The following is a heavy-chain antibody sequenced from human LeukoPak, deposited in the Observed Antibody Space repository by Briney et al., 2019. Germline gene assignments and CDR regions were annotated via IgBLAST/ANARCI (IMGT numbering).Heavy chain of an antibody. CDR1: GGSISSYY. J-gene: IGHJ5*02. Sequence: SEALSLTCTVSGGSISSYYWSWIRQPPGKGLEWIGYIYYSGSTNYNPSLKSRVTISVDTSKNQFSLKLSSVTAADTAVYYCARATLSSGPPYWFGPWGQGTLVTVSS. CDR3: ARATLSSGPPYWFGP. V-gene: IGHV4-59*01. CDR2: IYYSGST. D-gene: IGHD3-22*01.